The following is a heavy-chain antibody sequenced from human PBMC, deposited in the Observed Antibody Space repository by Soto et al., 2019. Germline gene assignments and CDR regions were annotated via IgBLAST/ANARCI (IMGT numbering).Heavy chain of an antibody. CDR1: GFNFRRYE. CDR3: ARYGTRGDW. D-gene: IGHD3-10*01. J-gene: IGHJ5*01. Sequence: GGSLRLSCQASGFNFRRYEMHWVRKAPGKGLEWVSYITSRGLTTYYADFAEGRFTISRDNAKDSLYLHLNSLRVGDTAVYYCARYGTRGDWWGLGTQVTVSS. V-gene: IGHV3-48*03. CDR2: ITSRGLTT.